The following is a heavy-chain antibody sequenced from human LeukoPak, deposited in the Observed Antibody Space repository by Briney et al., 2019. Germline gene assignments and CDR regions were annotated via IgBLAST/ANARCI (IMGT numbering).Heavy chain of an antibody. D-gene: IGHD3-16*01. J-gene: IGHJ4*02. V-gene: IGHV1-18*01. CDR1: GYTFTSYG. CDR3: ARVRYRLAETYIDY. Sequence: VASVKVSCKASGYTFTSYGISWVRQAPGQGLEWMGWISAYNGNTNYAQKFQGRVTMTRDMSVSTAYMELSRLRSDDTAVYYCARVRYRLAETYIDYWGQGTLVTVSS. CDR2: ISAYNGNT.